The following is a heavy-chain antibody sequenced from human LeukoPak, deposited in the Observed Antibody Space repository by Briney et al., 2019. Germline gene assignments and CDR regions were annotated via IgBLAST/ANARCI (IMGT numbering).Heavy chain of an antibody. Sequence: GGSLRLSCAASGFTFSSYSMNWVRQAPGKGLEWVSSISSSSSYIYYADSVKGRFTISRDNAKNSLYLQMNSLRAEDTAVYYCAREVSPQQLVIVYWGQGTLVTVSS. J-gene: IGHJ4*02. CDR2: ISSSSSYI. CDR3: AREVSPQQLVIVY. CDR1: GFTFSSYS. V-gene: IGHV3-21*01. D-gene: IGHD6-13*01.